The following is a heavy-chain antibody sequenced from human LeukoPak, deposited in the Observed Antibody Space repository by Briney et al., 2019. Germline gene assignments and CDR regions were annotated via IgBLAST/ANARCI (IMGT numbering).Heavy chain of an antibody. D-gene: IGHD3-22*01. J-gene: IGHJ4*02. CDR2: ISSSSSYI. V-gene: IGHV3-21*01. CDR1: GFTFSSYS. CDR3: ASGYYYDSSGYYLVPFDY. Sequence: GGSLRLSCAASGFTFSSYSMNWVRQAPGKGLEWVSSISSSSSYIYYADSVKGRFTISRDNAKNSLYLQMNSLRAEDTAVYYCASGYYYDSSGYYLVPFDYWGQGTLVTVSS.